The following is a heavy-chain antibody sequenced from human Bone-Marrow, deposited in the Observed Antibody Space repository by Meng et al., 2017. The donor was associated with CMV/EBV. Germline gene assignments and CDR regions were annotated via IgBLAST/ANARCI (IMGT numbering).Heavy chain of an antibody. CDR2: IYPGDSET. J-gene: IGHJ4*02. CDR3: ARLRFLEWNSFDY. V-gene: IGHV5-51*01. D-gene: IGHD3-3*01. Sequence: GESLKISCKASGYDYLTHWIGWVRQMPGKGLEWMGIIYPGDSETRYRAPFQGQVTISVDKSITTAYLHWRSLKTSDTAMYYCARLRFLEWNSFDYWGQGTRVTVYS. CDR1: GYDYLTHW.